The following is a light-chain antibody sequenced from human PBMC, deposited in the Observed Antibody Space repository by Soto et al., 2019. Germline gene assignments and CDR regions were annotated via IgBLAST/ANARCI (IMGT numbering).Light chain of an antibody. V-gene: IGKV3-20*01. Sequence: EIVLTQSPGTLSLSPGERATLSCRASQSVSSSYLAWYQQKPGQAPGLLIYGASSRATGIPDRFSGSGVGTDFTLTISRLEHEDSAVYYCRQYGSSPYTCGRGIKLEIK. CDR1: QSVSSSY. CDR2: GAS. J-gene: IGKJ2*01. CDR3: RQYGSSPYT.